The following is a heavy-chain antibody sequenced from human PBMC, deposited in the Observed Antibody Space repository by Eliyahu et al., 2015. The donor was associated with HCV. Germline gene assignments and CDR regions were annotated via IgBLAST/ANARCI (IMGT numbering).Heavy chain of an antibody. V-gene: IGHV3-23*01. J-gene: IGHJ2*01. D-gene: IGHD2-21*01. CDR2: ISGSGGST. Sequence: EVQLLESGGGLVQPGGSLRLSCAASGFTFSSXAMSWVRQAPGKGLGWVSAISGSGGSTYYADSVKGRFTISRDNSKNTLYLQMNSLRAEDTAVYYCAKTAVSLILSYWYFDLWGRGTLVTVSS. CDR1: GFTFSSXA. CDR3: AKTAVSLILSYWYFDL.